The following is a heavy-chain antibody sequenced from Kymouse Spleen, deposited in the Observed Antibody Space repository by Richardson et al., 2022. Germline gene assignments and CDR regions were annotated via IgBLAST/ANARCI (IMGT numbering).Heavy chain of an antibody. J-gene: IGHJ5*02. CDR1: GGSFSGYY. CDR3: ARGGIVVVTAMSGDPSNWFDP. V-gene: IGHV4-34*01. CDR2: INHSGST. Sequence: QVQLQQWGAGLLKPSETLSLTCAVYGGSFSGYYWSWIRQPPGKGLEWIGEINHSGSTNYNPSLKSRVTISVDTSKNQFSLKLSSVTAADTAVYYCARGGIVVVTAMSGDPSNWFDPWGQGTLVTVSS. D-gene: IGHD2-21*02.